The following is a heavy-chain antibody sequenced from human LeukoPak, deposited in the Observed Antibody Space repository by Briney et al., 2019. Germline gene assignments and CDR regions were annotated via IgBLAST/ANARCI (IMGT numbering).Heavy chain of an antibody. CDR2: ISGSGGST. D-gene: IGHD4-17*01. J-gene: IGHJ6*03. Sequence: PGGSLRLSCAASGFTFSSYAMSWVRQAPGKGLEWVSAISGSGGSTYYADSVKGRFTISRDNSKNTLYLQRNSLRAEDTAVYYCAKRGAVTTYYYYYYMDVWGKGTTVTVSS. CDR1: GFTFSSYA. CDR3: AKRGAVTTYYYYYYMDV. V-gene: IGHV3-23*01.